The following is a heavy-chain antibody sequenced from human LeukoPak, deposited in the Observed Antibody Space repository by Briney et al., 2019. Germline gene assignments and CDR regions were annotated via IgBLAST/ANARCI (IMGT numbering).Heavy chain of an antibody. Sequence: SETLSLTCTVSGGSISSGDYYWSWIRQPPGKGLEWIGYIYYSGSTYYNPPLKSRVTISVDTSKNQFSLKLSSVTAADTAVYYCARQWYSSSWYYFDYWGQGTLVTVSS. CDR2: IYYSGST. D-gene: IGHD6-13*01. CDR1: GGSISSGDYY. J-gene: IGHJ4*02. V-gene: IGHV4-30-4*01. CDR3: ARQWYSSSWYYFDY.